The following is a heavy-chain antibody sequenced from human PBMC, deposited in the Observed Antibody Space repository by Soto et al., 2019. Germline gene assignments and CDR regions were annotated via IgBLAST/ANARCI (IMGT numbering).Heavy chain of an antibody. Sequence: SVKVSCKASGGTFSSYAISWVRQAPGQGLEWMGGIIPIFGTANYAQKFQGRVTITADESTSTAYMELSSLRSEDTAVYYCARPFTYYDILTGPPPAGDAFDIWGQGTMVTVS. D-gene: IGHD3-9*01. CDR1: GGTFSSYA. V-gene: IGHV1-69*13. CDR3: ARPFTYYDILTGPPPAGDAFDI. J-gene: IGHJ3*02. CDR2: IIPIFGTA.